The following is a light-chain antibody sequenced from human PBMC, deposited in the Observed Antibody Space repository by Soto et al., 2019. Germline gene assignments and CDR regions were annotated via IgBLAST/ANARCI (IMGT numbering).Light chain of an antibody. CDR1: QDIRKY. V-gene: IGKV1-33*01. J-gene: IGKJ5*01. Sequence: DLPMTQSPSSLSASVGDKVTITCQASQDIRKYLNWYQHRPGKAPKLLIYDASNLETGVPSRFSASGSGTDFTFTISGLQPEDLATYYCQQYDTLPITFGHGTRLDIK. CDR3: QQYDTLPIT. CDR2: DAS.